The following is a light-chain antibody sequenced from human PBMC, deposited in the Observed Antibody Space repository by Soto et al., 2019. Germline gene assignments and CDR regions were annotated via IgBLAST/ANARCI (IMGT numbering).Light chain of an antibody. J-gene: IGKJ4*01. CDR2: DAS. Sequence: EIVFTQSPATLSLSPGERATLSFRASQSVSSYLAWYQQKPGQAPRLLIYDASNRATGIPARFSGSGSGTDFTLTISSLESEDFAVYYCQQRSNWPLTFGGWTKVEIK. CDR3: QQRSNWPLT. CDR1: QSVSSY. V-gene: IGKV3-11*01.